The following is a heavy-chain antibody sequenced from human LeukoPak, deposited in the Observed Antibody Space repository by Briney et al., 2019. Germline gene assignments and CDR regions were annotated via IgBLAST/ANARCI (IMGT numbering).Heavy chain of an antibody. V-gene: IGHV3-20*04. CDR1: GFSFSNYG. D-gene: IGHD4-11*01. CDR2: INWNGGST. CDR3: ARGNYVTPFDY. Sequence: RTGGSLRLSCAVSGFSFSNYGMSWVRHAPGKGLEWVSGINWNGGSTGYADSVKGRFTISRDNAKNSLYLQMNSLRAEDTALYYCARGNYVTPFDYWGQGTLVTVSS. J-gene: IGHJ4*02.